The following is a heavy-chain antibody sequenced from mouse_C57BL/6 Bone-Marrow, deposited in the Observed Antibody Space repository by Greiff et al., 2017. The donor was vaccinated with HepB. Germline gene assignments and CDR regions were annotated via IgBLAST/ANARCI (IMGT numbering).Heavy chain of an antibody. Sequence: EVKVVESGGDLVKPGGSLKLSCAASGFTFSSYGMSWVRQTPDKRLEWVATISSGGSYTYYPDSVKGRFTISRDNAKNTLYLQMSSLKSEDTAMYYCARDYDYRPMDYWGQGTSVTVSS. D-gene: IGHD2-4*01. J-gene: IGHJ4*01. CDR1: GFTFSSYG. CDR2: ISSGGSYT. CDR3: ARDYDYRPMDY. V-gene: IGHV5-6*01.